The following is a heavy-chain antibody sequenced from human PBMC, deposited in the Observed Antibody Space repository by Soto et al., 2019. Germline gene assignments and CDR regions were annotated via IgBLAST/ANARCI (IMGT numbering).Heavy chain of an antibody. CDR1: GFTFSIYV. V-gene: IGHV3-23*01. Sequence: GGSLRLSCAASGFTFSIYVMTWVRQAPGKGLEWVSAVSGSAGSTYYADSVKGRFSISRDNSKSTLYLQMNSLRVDDTAIYYCAKDEGTARNAFDVWGHGTMVTVSS. CDR3: AKDEGTARNAFDV. CDR2: VSGSAGST. J-gene: IGHJ3*01. D-gene: IGHD6-6*01.